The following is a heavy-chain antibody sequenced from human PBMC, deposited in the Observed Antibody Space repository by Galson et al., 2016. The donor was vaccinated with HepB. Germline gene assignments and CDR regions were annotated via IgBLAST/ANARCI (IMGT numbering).Heavy chain of an antibody. V-gene: IGHV1-2*06. J-gene: IGHJ3*02. CDR2: INPNSGGT. D-gene: IGHD2-15*01. CDR1: VYTFTGCY. CDR3: ARPKGPRSSTVSIVAFDI. Sequence: SVKVSCKASVYTFTGCYMHWVRQAPGQGLEWMGRINPNSGGTNYAQKFQGRVTMTRDTSISTAYMELSRLRSDDTAVYYCARPKGPRSSTVSIVAFDIWGQGTMVTVSS.